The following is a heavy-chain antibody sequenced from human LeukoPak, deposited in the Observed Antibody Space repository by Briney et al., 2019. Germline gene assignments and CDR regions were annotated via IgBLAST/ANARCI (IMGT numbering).Heavy chain of an antibody. CDR3: ARDRPGGSSLDY. D-gene: IGHD6-13*01. V-gene: IGHV4-59*01. J-gene: IGHJ4*02. Sequence: PSETLSLTCTVSGGSISSYYWSWIRQPPGKGLEWIGYIYYTGSTNYNPSLKSRVTISVDTSKNQFSLKLSSVTAADTAVYYCARDRPGGSSLDYWGQGTLVAVSS. CDR2: IYYTGST. CDR1: GGSISSYY.